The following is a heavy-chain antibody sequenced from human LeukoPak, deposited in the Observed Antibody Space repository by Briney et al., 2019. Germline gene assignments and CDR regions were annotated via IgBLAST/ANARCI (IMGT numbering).Heavy chain of an antibody. CDR2: ISSSGSTI. CDR3: ASRTTPYYYYGMDV. CDR1: GFTFSRYE. D-gene: IGHD4-17*01. Sequence: GGSLRLSCAASGFTFSRYEMNWVRQAPGKGLEWVSYISSSGSTIYYADSVKGRFTISRDNAKNSLYLQMNSLRAEDTAVYYCASRTTPYYYYGMDVWGQGTTVTVPS. J-gene: IGHJ6*02. V-gene: IGHV3-48*03.